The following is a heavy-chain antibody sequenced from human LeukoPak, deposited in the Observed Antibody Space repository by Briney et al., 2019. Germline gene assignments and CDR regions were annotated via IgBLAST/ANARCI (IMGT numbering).Heavy chain of an antibody. CDR2: ISSSSSYI. V-gene: IGHV3-21*01. D-gene: IGHD6-13*01. Sequence: GSLRLSCAASGFTFSSYSMNWVRQAPGKGLEWVSSISSSSSYIYYADSVKGRFTISRDNAKNSLYLQMNSLTAEDTAVYYCARKQGYYYYYMDVWGKGTTVTISS. CDR1: GFTFSSYS. CDR3: ARKQGYYYYYMDV. J-gene: IGHJ6*03.